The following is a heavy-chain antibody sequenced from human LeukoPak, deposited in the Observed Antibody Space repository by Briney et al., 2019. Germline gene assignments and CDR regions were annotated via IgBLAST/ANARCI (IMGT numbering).Heavy chain of an antibody. CDR2: IIPILGTA. Sequence: SVKVSCKASGGTFSSYAISWVRQAPGQGLEWMGGIIPILGTANYAQKFQGRVTITADESTSTAYMELSSLRSEDTAVYYCARPRIAAAGTDNYYYYMDVWGKGTTVTVSS. V-gene: IGHV1-69*13. CDR1: GGTFSSYA. J-gene: IGHJ6*03. CDR3: ARPRIAAAGTDNYYYYMDV. D-gene: IGHD6-13*01.